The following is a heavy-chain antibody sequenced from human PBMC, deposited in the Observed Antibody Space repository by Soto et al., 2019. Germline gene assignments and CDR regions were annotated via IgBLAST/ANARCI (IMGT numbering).Heavy chain of an antibody. J-gene: IGHJ5*02. CDR1: GYTFTSYG. V-gene: IGHV1-18*01. Sequence: AASVKVSCKASGYTFTSYGIGWVRQAPGQGLEWMGWISAYNGNTNYAQKLQGRVTMTTDTSTSTAYMELRSLRSDDTAVYYCARDRMDYYDSSGSKAPNWFDPWGQGTLVTVSS. CDR2: ISAYNGNT. CDR3: ARDRMDYYDSSGSKAPNWFDP. D-gene: IGHD3-22*01.